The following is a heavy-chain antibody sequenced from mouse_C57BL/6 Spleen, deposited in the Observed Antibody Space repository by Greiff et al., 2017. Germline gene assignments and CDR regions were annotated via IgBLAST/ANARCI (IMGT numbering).Heavy chain of an antibody. Sequence: QVQLQQPGAELVKPGASVKLSCKASGYTFTSYWMHWVKQRPGQGLEWIGNIHPNSGDTKYNEKFKSKATLTVDKSSSTDYMQLSSLTSDDSAVYYCAIGNYVGDLCDYWGQGTTLTVSS. D-gene: IGHD2-1*01. CDR3: AIGNYVGDLCDY. CDR1: GYTFTSYW. CDR2: IHPNSGDT. J-gene: IGHJ2*01. V-gene: IGHV1-62-3*01.